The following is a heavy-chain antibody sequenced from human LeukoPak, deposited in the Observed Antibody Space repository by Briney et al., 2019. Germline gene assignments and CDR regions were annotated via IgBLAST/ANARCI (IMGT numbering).Heavy chain of an antibody. D-gene: IGHD3-10*01. J-gene: IGHJ4*02. CDR1: GLTVSSNY. Sequence: GGSLRLSCAASGLTVSSNYMSWVRQAPGKGLEWASVIYSGGRTFYADSVKGRFIISRDNSKNTLFLQMNSLRAEDTAVCYCARDLYYGSGGYYFDYWGQGTLVTVSS. V-gene: IGHV3-66*01. CDR2: IYSGGRT. CDR3: ARDLYYGSGGYYFDY.